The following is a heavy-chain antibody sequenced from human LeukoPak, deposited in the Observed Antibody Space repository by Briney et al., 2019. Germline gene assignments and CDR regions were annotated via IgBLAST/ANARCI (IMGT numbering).Heavy chain of an antibody. D-gene: IGHD6-19*01. CDR1: GFTFTNFA. J-gene: IGHJ5*02. V-gene: IGHV3-23*01. Sequence: GGSLRLSCAVSGFTFTNFAMMWVRQAPGKGLQWVSSITGDGATYYADSVRGRFMLSRDTSKNTLYLQMNSLTAEDTALYYCAKGATAGLVDWFDPWGQGTLVTVSS. CDR3: AKGATAGLVDWFDP. CDR2: ITGDGAT.